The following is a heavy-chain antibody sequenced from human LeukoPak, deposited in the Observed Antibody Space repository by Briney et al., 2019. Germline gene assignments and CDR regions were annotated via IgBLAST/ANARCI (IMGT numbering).Heavy chain of an antibody. CDR3: ARGLPNYYDSSGYS. V-gene: IGHV1-69*13. CDR1: GGTFSSYA. CDR2: IIPIFGTA. D-gene: IGHD3-22*01. Sequence: SVKVSCKASGGTFSSYAISWVRQAPGQGLEWMGGIIPIFGTANYAQKFQGRVTITADESTSTAYMELSSLRSEDTAVYYCARGLPNYYDSSGYSWGQGTLVTVSS. J-gene: IGHJ4*02.